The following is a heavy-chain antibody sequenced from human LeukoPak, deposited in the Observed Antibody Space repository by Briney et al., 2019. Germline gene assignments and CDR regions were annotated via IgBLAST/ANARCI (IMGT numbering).Heavy chain of an antibody. J-gene: IGHJ5*02. Sequence: PGGSLRLSCAASGFTFSSYAMSWVRQAPGKGLEGVSAISGSGGSTYYADSVKGRFTISRDNSKNTLYLQMNSLRAEDTAVYYCASDTSSIAARGWFDPWGQGTLVTVSS. CDR2: ISGSGGST. V-gene: IGHV3-23*01. CDR3: ASDTSSIAARGWFDP. CDR1: GFTFSSYA. D-gene: IGHD6-6*01.